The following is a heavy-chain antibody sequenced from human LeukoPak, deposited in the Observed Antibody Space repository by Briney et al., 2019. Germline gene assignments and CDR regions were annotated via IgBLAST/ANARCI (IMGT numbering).Heavy chain of an antibody. V-gene: IGHV4-39*07. CDR2: IYHSGTT. CDR1: GGSFTSGGYY. D-gene: IGHD3-9*01. CDR3: AVDILTGYYVDY. Sequence: SETLSLTCTVSGGSFTSGGYYWRWIRQPPGKGLEWIGSIYHSGTTYYNPSLRSRVTISVDTSKNQFSLKLNSVTAADTAVYYCAVDILTGYYVDYWGQGTLVTVSS. J-gene: IGHJ4*02.